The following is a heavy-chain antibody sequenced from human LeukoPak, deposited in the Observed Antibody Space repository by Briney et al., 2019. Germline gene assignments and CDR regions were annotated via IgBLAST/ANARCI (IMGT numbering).Heavy chain of an antibody. CDR3: ARGAKAYGSSCDY. CDR2: IEPSNSYT. J-gene: IGHJ4*02. D-gene: IGHD6-13*01. CDR1: GFSFTTYW. V-gene: IGHV5-10-1*01. Sequence: GESLKTSCQSSGFSFTTYWISCVRQMPGKGLECMGRIEPSNSYTNSSPSFQGHVTISADKYFSTAYLQSSSLKSSHTVIYYCARGAKAYGSSCDYWGQGTLVTVSS.